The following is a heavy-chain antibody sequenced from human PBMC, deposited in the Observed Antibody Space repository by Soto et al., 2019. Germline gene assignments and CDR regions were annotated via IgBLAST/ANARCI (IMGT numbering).Heavy chain of an antibody. D-gene: IGHD6-19*01. CDR1: GLTFSSYA. CDR2: ISRSGFGST. Sequence: PGGSLRLSCAASGLTFSSYAMSWVRQAPQKGLEWVSTISRSGFGSTFYADSVKGRFTISRDDSKNTLYLQMSSLRGEDTAVYYCATGIAVAGPFDSWGQGTLVTVSS. CDR3: ATGIAVAGPFDS. V-gene: IGHV3-23*01. J-gene: IGHJ4*02.